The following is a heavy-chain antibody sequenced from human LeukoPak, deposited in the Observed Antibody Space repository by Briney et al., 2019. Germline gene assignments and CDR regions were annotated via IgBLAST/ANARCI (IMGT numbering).Heavy chain of an antibody. J-gene: IGHJ3*01. CDR3: AKVRTSGYHRDALDV. D-gene: IGHD3-22*01. V-gene: IGHV3-23*01. CDR1: GLTFVAYA. Sequence: PGRSLRVSCAAAGLTFVAYAMTWGRQAPCKGLQWFSCISGTGGSTYYADSVKGRLTISRDNSRNTLYLQMNSLRADDTAVYYCAKVRTSGYHRDALDVWGQGTLVTVSS. CDR2: ISGTGGST.